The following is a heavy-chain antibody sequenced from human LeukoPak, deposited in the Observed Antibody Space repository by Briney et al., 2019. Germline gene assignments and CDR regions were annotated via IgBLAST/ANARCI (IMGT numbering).Heavy chain of an antibody. CDR2: VGSSSLII. Sequence: GGSLRLSCAASGFTFNNYSVNWVRQAPGKGLEWISYVGSSSLIIYYADSVKGRFTISRENAKNTLYLQLNSLRAEDTAVYYCARGTIWGYFDYWGQGTLVTVSS. V-gene: IGHV3-48*04. CDR3: ARGTIWGYFDY. CDR1: GFTFNNYS. D-gene: IGHD3-16*01. J-gene: IGHJ4*02.